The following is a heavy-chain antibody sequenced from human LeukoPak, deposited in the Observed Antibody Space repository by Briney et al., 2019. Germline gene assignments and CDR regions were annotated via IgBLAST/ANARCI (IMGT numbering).Heavy chain of an antibody. Sequence: GGSLRLSCAASGFTFSSYAMHWVRQAPGKGLEWVAFIRSDGSNKSYADSVKGGFSISRDNSKNTLYLQMNSLRTEDTPVYYCARANDSSGYYYDTLDYWGQGTLVTVSS. J-gene: IGHJ4*02. CDR3: ARANDSSGYYYDTLDY. D-gene: IGHD3-22*01. CDR2: IRSDGSNK. V-gene: IGHV3-30*02. CDR1: GFTFSSYA.